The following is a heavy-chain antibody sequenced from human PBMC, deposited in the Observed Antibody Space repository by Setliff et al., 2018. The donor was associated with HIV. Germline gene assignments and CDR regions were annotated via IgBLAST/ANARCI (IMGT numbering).Heavy chain of an antibody. CDR3: ARDYLHVFDI. CDR1: GYTFTDYY. CDR2: INSDSGGT. Sequence: VASVKVSCKASGYTFTDYYIHWVRQAPGQGLEWMGWINSDSGGTNYAQNFQGRVTVTRDTSINTAYVELNSLKSDDTAVYYCARDYLHVFDIWGQGTMVTVSS. J-gene: IGHJ3*02. V-gene: IGHV1-2*02.